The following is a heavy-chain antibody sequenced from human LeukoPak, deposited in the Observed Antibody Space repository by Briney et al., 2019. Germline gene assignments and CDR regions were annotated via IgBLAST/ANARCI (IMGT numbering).Heavy chain of an antibody. CDR1: GDSISSSSYY. CDR3: ARDTYVYYYDSSGFDY. CDR2: IYYSGST. D-gene: IGHD3-22*01. V-gene: IGHV4-39*07. J-gene: IGHJ4*02. Sequence: SETLSLTCTVSGDSISSSSYYWGWIRQPPGTGLEWIGSIYYSGSTYYNPPLKSRVTISVDTSKNQFSLKLSSVTAADTAVYYCARDTYVYYYDSSGFDYWGQGTLVTVSS.